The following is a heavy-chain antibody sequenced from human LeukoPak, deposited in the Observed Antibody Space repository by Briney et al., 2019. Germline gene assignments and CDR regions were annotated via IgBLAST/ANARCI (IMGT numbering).Heavy chain of an antibody. D-gene: IGHD3-10*01. CDR2: MNPNSGNT. CDR1: GYTFTSYD. J-gene: IGHJ2*01. Sequence: ASVKVSCKASGYTFTSYDINWVRQATGQGLEWMGWMNPNSGNTGYAQKFQGRVTMTTDTSTSIAYMELRSLRSDDTAVYYCARITMVRGVIFEWYFDLWGRGTLVTVSS. V-gene: IGHV1-8*02. CDR3: ARITMVRGVIFEWYFDL.